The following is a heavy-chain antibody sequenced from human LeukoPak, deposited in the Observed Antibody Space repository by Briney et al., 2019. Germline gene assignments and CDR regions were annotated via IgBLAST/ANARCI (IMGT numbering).Heavy chain of an antibody. CDR1: SDSISSSY. D-gene: IGHD2-15*01. J-gene: IGHJ6*02. CDR3: ARGTVYCSGGSCYRIYYGMDV. V-gene: IGHV4-59*01. CDR2: IYYSGST. Sequence: SETLSLTCTVSSDSISSSYWSWIRQPPGKGLEWIGYIYYSGSTNYNPSLKSRVTISVDTSKNQFSLKLSSVTAADTAVYYCARGTVYCSGGSCYRIYYGMDVWGQGTTVTVSS.